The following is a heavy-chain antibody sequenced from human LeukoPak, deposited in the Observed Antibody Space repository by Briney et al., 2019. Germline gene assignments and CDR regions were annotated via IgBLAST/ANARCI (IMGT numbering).Heavy chain of an antibody. CDR1: GFAFDEHG. CDR3: ASAPITSPFYFDS. CDR2: INWSGGST. D-gene: IGHD2-2*01. J-gene: IGHJ4*02. Sequence: PGGSLRLSCTASGFAFDEHGMSWGRQGPGKGLEWVSGINWSGGSTGYADPLRGRFTISRDNAKNSLYLQMDSLRAEDTALYYCASAPITSPFYFDSWGQGTLVTVSS. V-gene: IGHV3-20*04.